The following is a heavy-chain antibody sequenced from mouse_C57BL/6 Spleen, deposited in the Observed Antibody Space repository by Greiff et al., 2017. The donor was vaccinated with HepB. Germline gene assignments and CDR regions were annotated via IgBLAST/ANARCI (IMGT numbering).Heavy chain of an antibody. CDR3: ARCRYYDYDEFAY. Sequence: QVQLQQSGAELAKPGASVKLSCKASGYSFTSYWMHWVKQRPGQGLEWIGYINPSSGYTKYNQKFKDKATLTADNSSSTAYMQLSSLTYEDSAVYYCARCRYYDYDEFAYWGQGTLVTVSA. CDR2: INPSSGYT. CDR1: GYSFTSYW. J-gene: IGHJ3*01. V-gene: IGHV1-7*01. D-gene: IGHD2-4*01.